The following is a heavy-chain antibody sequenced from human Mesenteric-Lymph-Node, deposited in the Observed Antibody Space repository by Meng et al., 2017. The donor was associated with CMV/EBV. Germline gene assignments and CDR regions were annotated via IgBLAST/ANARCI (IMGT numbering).Heavy chain of an antibody. CDR3: AKYRHPLSGSYYFDY. J-gene: IGHJ4*02. Sequence: GGSLRLSCAASGFTFDAYTMHWVRQAPGKGLEWVSLISWDGGSTYYADSVKGRFTISRDNSKNSLYLQMNSLRTEDTALYYCAKYRHPLSGSYYFDYWGQGTLVTVSS. D-gene: IGHD1-26*01. CDR1: GFTFDAYT. CDR2: ISWDGGST. V-gene: IGHV3-43*01.